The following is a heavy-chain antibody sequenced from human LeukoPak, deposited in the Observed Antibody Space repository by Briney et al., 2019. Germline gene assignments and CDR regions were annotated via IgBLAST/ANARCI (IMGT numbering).Heavy chain of an antibody. J-gene: IGHJ3*02. CDR2: ISSSSIYI. CDR1: GFTFSSYS. D-gene: IGHD3-22*01. Sequence: GGSLRLSCAASGFTFSSYSMNWVRQAPGKGLEWVSSISSSSIYIYYADSVKGRFTISRDNAKNSLYLQMNSLRAEDTAVYYCARVLRVVVIKGDAFDIWGQGTMVTVSS. CDR3: ARVLRVVVIKGDAFDI. V-gene: IGHV3-21*01.